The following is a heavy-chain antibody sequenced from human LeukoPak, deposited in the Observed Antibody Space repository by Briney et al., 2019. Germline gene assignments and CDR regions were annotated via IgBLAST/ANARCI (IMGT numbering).Heavy chain of an antibody. V-gene: IGHV4-61*02. CDR3: ARYYPYCSSTSCYSGAFDI. J-gene: IGHJ3*02. CDR1: GGSISSGSYY. D-gene: IGHD2-2*01. Sequence: SETLSLTCTVSGGSISSGSYYWSWIRQPAGKGLEWIGRIYTSGSTNYNPSLKSRVTISVDTSKNQFSLKLSSVTAADTAVYYCARYYPYCSSTSCYSGAFDIWGQGTMVTVSS. CDR2: IYTSGST.